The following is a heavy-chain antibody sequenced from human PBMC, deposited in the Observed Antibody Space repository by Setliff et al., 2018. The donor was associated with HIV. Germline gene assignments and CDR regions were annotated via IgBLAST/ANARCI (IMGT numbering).Heavy chain of an antibody. V-gene: IGHV1-2*02. D-gene: IGHD2-2*01. Sequence: ASVKVSCKASGYTFSGRYIHWVRQAPGQGLEWMGWINPNGGETNFAHKFQGRVTLTSDTSISTAYMELLRLKSDDTSVFYCVRGGDYCSSTSCYDPFDSWGQGTPVTVSS. CDR3: VRGGDYCSSTSCYDPFDS. CDR1: GYTFSGRY. J-gene: IGHJ4*02. CDR2: INPNGGET.